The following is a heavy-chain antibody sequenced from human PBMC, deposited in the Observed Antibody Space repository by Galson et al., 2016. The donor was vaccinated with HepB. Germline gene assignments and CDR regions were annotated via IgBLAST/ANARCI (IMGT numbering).Heavy chain of an antibody. V-gene: IGHV4-30-2*01. Sequence: TLSLTCAVSGGSINIGDYSWSWIRQPPGKGLEWIGDIYLSGITYYNPSLKSRVTMSLDRSKNQFSLELTSVTAAATAVYFCARGRSLWDDYYGMDVWGQGTTVTVSS. CDR2: IYLSGIT. CDR3: ARGRSLWDDYYGMDV. D-gene: IGHD1-26*01. J-gene: IGHJ6*02. CDR1: GGSINIGDYS.